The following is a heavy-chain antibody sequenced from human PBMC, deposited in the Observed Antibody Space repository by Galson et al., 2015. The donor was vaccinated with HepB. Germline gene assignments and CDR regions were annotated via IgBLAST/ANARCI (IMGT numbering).Heavy chain of an antibody. CDR3: AIPIAARGPWFDP. J-gene: IGHJ5*02. Sequence: SVKVSCKASGGTFSSYAISWVRQAPGQGLEWMGGIIPIFGTANYAQKFQGRVTITADKSTSTAYMELSSLRSEDTAVYYCAIPIAARGPWFDPWGQGTLVTVSS. V-gene: IGHV1-69*06. CDR2: IIPIFGTA. D-gene: IGHD6-6*01. CDR1: GGTFSSYA.